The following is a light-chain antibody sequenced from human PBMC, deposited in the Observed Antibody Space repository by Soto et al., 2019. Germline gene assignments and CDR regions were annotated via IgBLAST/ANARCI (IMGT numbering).Light chain of an antibody. CDR1: QNISSY. V-gene: IGKV3-11*01. Sequence: IEFRQSPVTLSLSPGERDTLSCRASQNISSYLGWYQQKPGQAPRLLIYDASSRATGIPARFSGSGSGTDFTLTISSLEPDDFAVYFCQQRSSWPLFTFGPGTKVDIK. CDR3: QQRSSWPLFT. J-gene: IGKJ3*01. CDR2: DAS.